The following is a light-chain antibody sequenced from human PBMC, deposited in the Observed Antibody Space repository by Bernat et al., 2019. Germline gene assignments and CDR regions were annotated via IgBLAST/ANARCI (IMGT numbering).Light chain of an antibody. J-gene: IGKJ5*01. CDR1: QVIGSY. Sequence: DIQLTQSPSFLSASVGDRVNITCRASQVIGSYLAWYQQKPGEAPNLLIYGAATLQSGVPSRFSGSGLGTEFSLTISSLQPEDSATYYCQQLDNFPITFGQGTRLEI. V-gene: IGKV1-9*01. CDR2: GAA. CDR3: QQLDNFPIT.